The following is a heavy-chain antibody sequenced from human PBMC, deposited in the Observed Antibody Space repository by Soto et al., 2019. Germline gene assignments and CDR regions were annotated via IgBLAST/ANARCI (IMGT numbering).Heavy chain of an antibody. CDR1: GGSFSGYY. Sequence: SETLSLTCAVYGGSFSGYYWSWIRQPPGKGLEWIGEINHSGSTNYNPSLKSRVTISVDTSKNQFSLKLSSATAADTAVYYCARGQLLGNWFDPWGQGTLVTVSS. J-gene: IGHJ5*02. D-gene: IGHD1-26*01. CDR2: INHSGST. CDR3: ARGQLLGNWFDP. V-gene: IGHV4-34*01.